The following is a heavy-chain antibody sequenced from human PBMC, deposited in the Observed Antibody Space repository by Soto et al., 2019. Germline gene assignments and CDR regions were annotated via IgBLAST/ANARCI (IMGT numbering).Heavy chain of an antibody. Sequence: ASVKVSCKASGYILTGYYMHWVRQAPGQGLEWMGWINPNSGDPNYTQKFQGWVTMTRDTSIRTAYMELSRLRSDDTAVYYCATSRISIAVAGETEYYFDYWGQGTPVTVSS. J-gene: IGHJ4*02. CDR1: GYILTGYY. D-gene: IGHD6-19*01. CDR3: ATSRISIAVAGETEYYFDY. CDR2: INPNSGDP. V-gene: IGHV1-2*04.